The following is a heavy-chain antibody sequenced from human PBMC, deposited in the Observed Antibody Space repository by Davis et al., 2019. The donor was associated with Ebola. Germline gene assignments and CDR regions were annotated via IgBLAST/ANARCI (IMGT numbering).Heavy chain of an antibody. CDR2: INHSGST. CDR1: GGSFSGYY. V-gene: IGHV4-34*01. Sequence: MPSETLSLTCAAYGGSFSGYYWSWIRQPPGKGLEWIGEINHSGSTNSNPSPKSLVTISVDTSKKQFSLKLTSVTAADTAVYYCATQGRYFDWLSNYGMDVWGQGTTVTVSS. CDR3: ATQGRYFDWLSNYGMDV. D-gene: IGHD3-9*01. J-gene: IGHJ6*02.